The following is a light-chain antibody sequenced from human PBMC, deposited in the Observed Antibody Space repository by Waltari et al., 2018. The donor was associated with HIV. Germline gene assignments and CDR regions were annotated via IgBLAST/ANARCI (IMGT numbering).Light chain of an antibody. CDR1: QAVSTW. CDR3: QQANSFPLT. V-gene: IGKV1D-12*01. Sequence: DIQMTQYPSSVSASVGDRVTITCRASQAVSTWLAWYQQKPGKAPNLLIYAASSLQSGVSSRFSGSGTGTDFTLTINNLQPEDLATYYCQQANSFPLTFGGGTKVDIK. CDR2: AAS. J-gene: IGKJ4*01.